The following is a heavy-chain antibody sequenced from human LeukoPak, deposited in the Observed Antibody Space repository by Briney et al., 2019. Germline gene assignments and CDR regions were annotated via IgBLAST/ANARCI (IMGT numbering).Heavy chain of an antibody. CDR1: GFTFSSYW. V-gene: IGHV3-74*01. D-gene: IGHD2-21*01. CDR2: INSDGSST. J-gene: IGHJ4*02. CDR3: AKGDVVAPIDY. Sequence: RTGGSLRLSCAASGFTFSSYWMHWVRQAPGKGLVWVSRINSDGSSTSYADSVKGRFTVSRDNSKNTLYLQMNSLREDDTALYYCAKGDVVAPIDYWGQGTLITVSS.